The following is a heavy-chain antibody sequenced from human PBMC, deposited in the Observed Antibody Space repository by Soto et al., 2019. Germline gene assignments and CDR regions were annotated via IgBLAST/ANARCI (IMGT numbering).Heavy chain of an antibody. CDR3: AKDRPDIVVVPAAEFGHTFDY. CDR1: GFTFSSYA. J-gene: IGHJ4*02. CDR2: ISGSGGST. V-gene: IGHV3-23*01. Sequence: GGSLRLSCAASGFTFSSYAMSWVRQAPGKGLEWVSAISGSGGSTYYADSVKGRFTISRDNSKNTLYLQMNSLRAEDTAVYYCAKDRPDIVVVPAAEFGHTFDYWGQGTLVTVSS. D-gene: IGHD2-2*01.